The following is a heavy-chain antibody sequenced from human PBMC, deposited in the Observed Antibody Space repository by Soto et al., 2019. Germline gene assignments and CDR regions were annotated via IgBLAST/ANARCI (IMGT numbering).Heavy chain of an antibody. CDR2: ISGSGGSI. V-gene: IGHV3-23*01. Sequence: EVQLLESGGGLVQPGGSLRLSCAASGFTFSTYAMNWVRQAPGNGLEWVSAISGSGGSIHYEDSVKGRFTISRDNSKNTLYLQMSSLRDEDTAVYHCVKGYWKGDVWGQGTTVTVSS. D-gene: IGHD1-1*01. CDR1: GFTFSTYA. CDR3: VKGYWKGDV. J-gene: IGHJ6*02.